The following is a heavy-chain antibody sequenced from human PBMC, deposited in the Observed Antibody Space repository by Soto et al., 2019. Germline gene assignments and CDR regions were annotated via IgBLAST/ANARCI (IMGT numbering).Heavy chain of an antibody. CDR1: GFPFGHYH. CDR2: ISAGGDGT. Sequence: PGGSLRLSCEASGFPFGHYHMSWVRQAPGKGLEWVAGISAGGDGTTYADSVKGRFTISRDNSRNTLYLRMNSLRVDDTALYYCARATRIHRSCWGQGTLGT. J-gene: IGHJ4*03. D-gene: IGHD4-17*01. V-gene: IGHV3-23*01. CDR3: ARATRIHRSC.